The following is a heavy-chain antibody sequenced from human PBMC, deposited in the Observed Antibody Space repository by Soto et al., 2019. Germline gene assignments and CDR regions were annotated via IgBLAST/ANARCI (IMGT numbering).Heavy chain of an antibody. CDR1: GFTFSSSW. CDR3: ARATRNTSPGY. CDR2: IKEDGSVK. V-gene: IGHV3-7*04. Sequence: GGSLRLSCVASGFTFSSSWMRWARHVPGKGLEWVASIKEDGSVKYYVDSVKGRFTISRDNAKNSLFLQMNSLRPEDTAVYYCARATRNTSPGYWGQGTLVTVSS. D-gene: IGHD2-2*01. J-gene: IGHJ4*02.